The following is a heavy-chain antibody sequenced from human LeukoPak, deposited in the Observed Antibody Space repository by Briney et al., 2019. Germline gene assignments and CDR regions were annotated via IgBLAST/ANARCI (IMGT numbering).Heavy chain of an antibody. CDR3: ARHRRRSSSSRYNYYYSTLV. Sequence: GESLKISCKGSGYSFTSYWIGWVRQMPGKGLEWMGIIYPGDSDTRYSPSFQGRVTISADKSISTAYLQWSSLKASDTAMYYCARHRRRSSSSRYNYYYSTLVSCKGNTFTLSS. V-gene: IGHV5-51*01. J-gene: IGHJ6*03. D-gene: IGHD6-6*01. CDR1: GYSFTSYW. CDR2: IYPGDSDT.